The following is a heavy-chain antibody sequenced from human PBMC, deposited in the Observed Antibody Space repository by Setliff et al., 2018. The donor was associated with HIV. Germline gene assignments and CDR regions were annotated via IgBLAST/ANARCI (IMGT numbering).Heavy chain of an antibody. V-gene: IGHV1-8*02. J-gene: IGHJ6*03. D-gene: IGHD3-10*01. CDR1: SEYTFTNFD. Sequence: ASVKVSCKASSEYTFTNFDINWVRQAPGQGLEWMGWMHPRSGNTDYTQKFQGRVTMTRNTSISTAYMELSSLRSEDAAVYYCASYYGSGAHYPYYYYMDVWGKGTTVTVSS. CDR2: MHPRSGNT. CDR3: ASYYGSGAHYPYYYYMDV.